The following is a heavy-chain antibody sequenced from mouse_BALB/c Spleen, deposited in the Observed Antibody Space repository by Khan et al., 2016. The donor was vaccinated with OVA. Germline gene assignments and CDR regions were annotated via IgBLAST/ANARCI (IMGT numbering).Heavy chain of an antibody. CDR3: ARRNYFGYTFAY. J-gene: IGHJ3*01. Sequence: VQLQESGAVLARSGASVKLSCKASGYTFTDYYINWVKQRTGQGLEWIGEISSGSGDTYYNERFKGKATLTADKSSSTTYMQLSSLTSEASAVYFCARRNYFGYTFAYWGRSTLVTVTA. V-gene: IGHV1-77*01. D-gene: IGHD1-2*01. CDR1: GYTFTDYY. CDR2: ISSGSGDT.